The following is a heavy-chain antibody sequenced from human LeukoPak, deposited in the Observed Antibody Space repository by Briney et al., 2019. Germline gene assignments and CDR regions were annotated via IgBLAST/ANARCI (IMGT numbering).Heavy chain of an antibody. J-gene: IGHJ4*02. CDR3: TNLVEYGDSSISY. Sequence: GGSLKLTCVASGFTFSGSTIHWVRQPSGKGLEWVGRIRSKTSSSATAYGATVKGRFTISRDDSKNTAYLQMNSLKTEDTAVYYCTNLVEYGDSSISYWCQGTLVTVSS. D-gene: IGHD4/OR15-4a*01. CDR1: GFTFSGST. V-gene: IGHV3-73*01. CDR2: IRSKTSSSAT.